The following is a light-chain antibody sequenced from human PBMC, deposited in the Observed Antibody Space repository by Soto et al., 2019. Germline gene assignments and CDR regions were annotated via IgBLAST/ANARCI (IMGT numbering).Light chain of an antibody. CDR3: SSYAGGDMFV. J-gene: IGLJ1*01. V-gene: IGLV2-8*01. Sequence: QSALTQPPSASGSPGQSVTIPCTGTSSDIGGYDYVSWFQQHPGKAPKLIIYEVNQRPSGVPDRFSASKSGNTASLTVSGLEAEDEADYFCSSYAGGDMFVFGTGTKVT. CDR2: EVN. CDR1: SSDIGGYDY.